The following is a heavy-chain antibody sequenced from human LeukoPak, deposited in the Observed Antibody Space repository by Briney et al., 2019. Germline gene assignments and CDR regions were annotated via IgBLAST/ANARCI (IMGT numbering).Heavy chain of an antibody. V-gene: IGHV3-21*01. CDR2: ISSSRSYI. Sequence: GGSLRLSRAASGFTFSSYRMNWVRQAPGKGLVWVSSISSSRSYIYYADSVKGRFTISRDKAKNSLYLHIYSLRAEDTAVYYCARGGGSYSVTVFDYWGQGTLVTVSS. D-gene: IGHD1-26*01. CDR1: GFTFSSYR. CDR3: ARGGGSYSVTVFDY. J-gene: IGHJ4*02.